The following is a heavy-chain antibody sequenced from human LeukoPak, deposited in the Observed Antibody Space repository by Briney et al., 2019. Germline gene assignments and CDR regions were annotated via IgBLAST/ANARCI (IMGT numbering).Heavy chain of an antibody. CDR1: GFSFSSYA. CDR2: ISGNGDNT. V-gene: IGHV3-23*01. Sequence: GGSLRLSCAASGFSFSSYAMSWVRQAPGKGLEWVSGISGNGDNTYYADSVKGRSTISRDNSKNTVHLQMHSLRAEDTAVYYCARARVGCTNYAFDIWGQGTMVTVSS. D-gene: IGHD2-8*01. J-gene: IGHJ3*02. CDR3: ARARVGCTNYAFDI.